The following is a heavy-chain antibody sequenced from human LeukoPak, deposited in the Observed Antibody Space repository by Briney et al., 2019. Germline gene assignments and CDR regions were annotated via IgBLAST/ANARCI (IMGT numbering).Heavy chain of an antibody. Sequence: SGPTLVNPPQTLTLTCTFSGFSLSNRGMCVSWIRQPPGKALEWLALIDWDDDKYYSTSLKTRLTISKDISKNQLVLTMTNMGPVDTATYYCARYVDTLFDYWGQGTLVTVSS. CDR2: IDWDDDK. D-gene: IGHD5-18*01. J-gene: IGHJ4*02. V-gene: IGHV2-70*01. CDR1: GFSLSNRGMC. CDR3: ARYVDTLFDY.